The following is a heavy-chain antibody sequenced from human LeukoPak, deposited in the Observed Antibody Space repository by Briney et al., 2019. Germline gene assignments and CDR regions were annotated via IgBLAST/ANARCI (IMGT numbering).Heavy chain of an antibody. CDR2: MSHDGSNE. CDR3: ARDFDIMTGYSVFDY. CDR1: GFTFSDYV. Sequence: GGSLRLCCAASGFTFSDYVIYWVRQAPGKGLEWVAVMSHDGSNEEYADSVKGRFTISRDNSKKTLYLQMNSLRPDDTAMYYCARDFDIMTGYSVFDYWGQGTLVTVSS. D-gene: IGHD3-9*01. J-gene: IGHJ4*02. V-gene: IGHV3-30*04.